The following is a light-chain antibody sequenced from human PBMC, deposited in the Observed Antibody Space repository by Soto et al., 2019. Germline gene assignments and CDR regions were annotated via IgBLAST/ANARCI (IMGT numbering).Light chain of an antibody. CDR1: QGIRSY. CDR2: AAS. V-gene: IGKV1-9*01. J-gene: IGKJ1*01. Sequence: DIQLTQSPSFLSASVGDRVTITCRASQGIRSYLAWYQQKPGKAPKLLIYAASTLQSGVPSRFSGSGSGTEFTRTISSLQPEDFATYYCQQLNSYPRTFGQGTKVEIK. CDR3: QQLNSYPRT.